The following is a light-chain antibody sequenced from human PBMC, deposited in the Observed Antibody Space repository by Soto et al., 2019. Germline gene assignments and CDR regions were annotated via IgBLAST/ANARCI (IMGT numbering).Light chain of an antibody. Sequence: QSALTQPASVSGSPGQSITISCTGTSSDVGGYNYVSWYQQHPGKAPKLMIYEVSNRPLGVSNRFSGSKSGNTASLTISGLQAEDEADYYCSSYTSSSTPHYVFGTGTKLTVL. J-gene: IGLJ1*01. CDR1: SSDVGGYNY. CDR2: EVS. CDR3: SSYTSSSTPHYV. V-gene: IGLV2-14*01.